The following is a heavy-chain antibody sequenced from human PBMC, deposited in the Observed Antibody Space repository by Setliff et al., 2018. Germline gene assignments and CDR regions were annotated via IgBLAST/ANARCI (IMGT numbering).Heavy chain of an antibody. CDR1: GGTFSDYY. CDR3: ASSADPAGGYGSEDDAFDI. Sequence: SETLSLTCAAYGGTFSDYYWTWIRQPPGKGLEWVGEINHRGSTNYNPSLKSRVTISVDTSKDQFSLKVISMTAADTAVYYCASSADPAGGYGSEDDAFDIWGQGTMVTVSS. D-gene: IGHD3-10*01. J-gene: IGHJ3*02. CDR2: INHRGST. V-gene: IGHV4-34*01.